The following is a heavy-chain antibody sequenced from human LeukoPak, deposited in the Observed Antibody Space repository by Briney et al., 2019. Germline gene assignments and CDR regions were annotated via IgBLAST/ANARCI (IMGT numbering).Heavy chain of an antibody. CDR2: ISYDGSNK. CDR3: ARESYTSPFDY. J-gene: IGHJ4*02. V-gene: IGHV3-30-3*01. Sequence: PGGSLRLSCAASGFTFSSYAMHWVRQAPGKGLEWVAVISYDGSNKYYADSVKGRFTISRDNSKNTLYLQMNSLRAEDTAVYYCARESYTSPFDYWGQGTLVTVSS. CDR1: GFTFSSYA. D-gene: IGHD1-26*01.